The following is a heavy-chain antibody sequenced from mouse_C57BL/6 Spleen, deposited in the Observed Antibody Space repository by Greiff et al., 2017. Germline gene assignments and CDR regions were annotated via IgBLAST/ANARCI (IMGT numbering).Heavy chain of an antibody. CDR1: GFTFSDAW. CDR3: TRDDYDAMDY. Sequence: EVKLVESGGGLVQPGGSMKLSCAASGFTFSDAWMDWVRQSPEQGLEWVAEIRNKTNNHAKYYAESVKGRFTISRDDSKSRVYLQMNNLRAEDTGIYYCTRDDYDAMDYWGQGTSVTVSS. J-gene: IGHJ4*01. V-gene: IGHV6-6*01. CDR2: IRNKTNNHAK.